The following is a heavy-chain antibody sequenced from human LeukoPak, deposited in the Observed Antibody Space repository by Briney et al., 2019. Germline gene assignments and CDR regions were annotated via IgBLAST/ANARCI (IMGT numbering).Heavy chain of an antibody. V-gene: IGHV4-34*01. J-gene: IGHJ3*02. Sequence: SETLSLTCAVYGGSFSGYYWSWIRQPPGKGLEWIGEINHSGSTNYNPSLKSRVTISVDTSKNQFSLKLSSVTAADTAVYYCARNFDSYNAFDIWGRGAMVTVSS. CDR2: INHSGST. CDR1: GGSFSGYY. D-gene: IGHD3-22*01. CDR3: ARNFDSYNAFDI.